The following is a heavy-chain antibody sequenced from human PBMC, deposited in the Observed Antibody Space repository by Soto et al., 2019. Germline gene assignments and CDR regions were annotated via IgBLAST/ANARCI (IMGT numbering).Heavy chain of an antibody. J-gene: IGHJ4*02. CDR1: GGSISSSSYY. CDR3: ATNLDYYDSSGYSSFDY. V-gene: IGHV4-39*01. CDR2: IYYSGST. Sequence: SETLSLTCTVSGGSISSSSYYWGWIRQPPGKGLEWIGSIYYSGSTYYNPSLKSRVTISVDTSKNQLSLKLSSVTAADTAVYYCATNLDYYDSSGYSSFDYWGQGTLVTVSS. D-gene: IGHD3-22*01.